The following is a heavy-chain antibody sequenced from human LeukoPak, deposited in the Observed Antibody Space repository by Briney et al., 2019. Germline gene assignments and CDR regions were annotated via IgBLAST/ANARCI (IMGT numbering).Heavy chain of an antibody. D-gene: IGHD1-1*01. V-gene: IGHV3-30*02. CDR2: IGHEGSNK. Sequence: GGSLRLSCAASEFTFSSSGMRWVRQAPGKGLAWVAFIGHEGSNKYYGDSVKGRFTISRDTSKNTLYLQMNSLRAEDTAVYYCAKDGHWTFDSWGQGTLVTVSS. J-gene: IGHJ4*02. CDR3: AKDGHWTFDS. CDR1: EFTFSSSG.